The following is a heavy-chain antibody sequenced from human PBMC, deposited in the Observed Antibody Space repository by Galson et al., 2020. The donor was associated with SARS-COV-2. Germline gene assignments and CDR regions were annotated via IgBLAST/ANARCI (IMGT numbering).Heavy chain of an antibody. D-gene: IGHD3-16*02. Sequence: GGSLRLSCAVSGLTFSDHYMDWVRQAPGKGLEWVGRTRNKANSYMTEYAASVQGRFSISRDESKNSLFLQMNSLKAEDTAVYFCTREARLFDQLSCMDVWGQGTTVTVS. CDR2: TRNKANSYMT. CDR3: TREARLFDQLSCMDV. J-gene: IGHJ6*02. CDR1: GLTFSDHY. V-gene: IGHV3-72*01.